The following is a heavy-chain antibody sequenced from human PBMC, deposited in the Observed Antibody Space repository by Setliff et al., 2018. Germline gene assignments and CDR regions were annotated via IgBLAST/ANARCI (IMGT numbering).Heavy chain of an antibody. D-gene: IGHD2-2*01. Sequence: ASVKVSCKVSGSSFTGHNLHWVRQAPGQGLEWMGWINPDSGDTHSPQKFQGRVTMTRDTSMSTVYMELTRLTSDDTAVYYCTRSSSYGMRYWFDSWGQGPQVTVSS. CDR1: GSSFTGHN. CDR3: TRSSSYGMRYWFDS. CDR2: INPDSGDT. J-gene: IGHJ5*01. V-gene: IGHV1-2*02.